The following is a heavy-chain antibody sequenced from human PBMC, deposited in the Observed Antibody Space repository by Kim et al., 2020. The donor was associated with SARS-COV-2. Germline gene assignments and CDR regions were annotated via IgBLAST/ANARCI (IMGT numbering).Heavy chain of an antibody. CDR1: GFTFSSYS. D-gene: IGHD2-2*01. CDR3: ARAQIVVVPAAPPDY. Sequence: GGSLRLSCAASGFTFSSYSMNWVRQAPGKGLEWVSSISSSSSYIYYADSVKGRFTISRDNAKNSLYLQMNSLRAEDTAVYYCARAQIVVVPAAPPDYWGQRTLVTVSS. V-gene: IGHV3-21*01. J-gene: IGHJ4*02. CDR2: ISSSSSYI.